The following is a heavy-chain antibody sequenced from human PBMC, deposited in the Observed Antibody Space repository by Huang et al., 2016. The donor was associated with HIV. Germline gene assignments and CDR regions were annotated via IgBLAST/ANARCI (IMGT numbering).Heavy chain of an antibody. D-gene: IGHD3-3*01. CDR2: IRVDNGDT. CDR3: ARSGFGVVITTTLDYYYMDV. Sequence: QVQLVQSGAEVKKPGASVKVSCEASNYNFGSHGISWVRQAPGQGLEWMGWIRVDNGDTKDAQKFQGRVTMTSETSTRTAYRELTSLRFDDTAVYYCARSGFGVVITTTLDYYYMDVWGTGTTVTVSS. CDR1: NYNFGSHG. J-gene: IGHJ6*03. V-gene: IGHV1-18*01.